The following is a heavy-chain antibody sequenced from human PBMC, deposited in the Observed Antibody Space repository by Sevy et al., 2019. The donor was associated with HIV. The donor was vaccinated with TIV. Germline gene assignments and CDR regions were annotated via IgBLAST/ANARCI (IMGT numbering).Heavy chain of an antibody. CDR2: ISTSGNMI. Sequence: GESLKISCAASGFTFNNYYMTWIRQAPGKGLEWISYISTSGNMIYYADSVKGRFTISRDNAQDSLYLQMNSLRAEDTAVYFCVRDLGYSSGWYGPHFDHWGQGTLVTVSS. J-gene: IGHJ4*02. CDR3: VRDLGYSSGWYGPHFDH. D-gene: IGHD6-19*01. V-gene: IGHV3-11*01. CDR1: GFTFNNYY.